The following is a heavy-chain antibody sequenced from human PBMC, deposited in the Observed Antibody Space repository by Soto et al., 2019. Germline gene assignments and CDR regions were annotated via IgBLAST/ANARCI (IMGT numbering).Heavy chain of an antibody. J-gene: IGHJ5*01. Sequence: QITLKESGPTLVRPTETLTLMCTFSGFSLSTNGVGVGWILQPPGKSLEWLALIYCNDDKLYSPSLKSRLTITKDTSKNQVVLTMTNVDPVDTGTYYCAREGAIVPRFFDSWGQGTRVTVSS. CDR2: IYCNDDK. V-gene: IGHV2-5*01. D-gene: IGHD1-26*01. CDR1: GFSLSTNGVG. CDR3: AREGAIVPRFFDS.